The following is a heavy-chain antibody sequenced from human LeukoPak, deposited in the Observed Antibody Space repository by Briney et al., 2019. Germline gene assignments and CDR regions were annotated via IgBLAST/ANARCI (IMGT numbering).Heavy chain of an antibody. V-gene: IGHV3-23*01. CDR3: AKMPRITMIVSWFDP. D-gene: IGHD3-22*01. CDR2: ISGSGGST. CDR1: GFTFSSYA. Sequence: GGSLRLSRAASGFTFSSYAMSWVRQAPGKGLEWVSAISGSGGSTYYADSVKGRFTISRDNSKNTLYLQMNSLRAEDTAVYYCAKMPRITMIVSWFDPWGQGTLVTVSS. J-gene: IGHJ5*02.